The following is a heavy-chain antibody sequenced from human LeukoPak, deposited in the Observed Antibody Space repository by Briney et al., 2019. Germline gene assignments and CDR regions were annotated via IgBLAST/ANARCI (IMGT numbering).Heavy chain of an antibody. D-gene: IGHD3-3*01. CDR2: TYYRSKWYN. CDR3: ARGYSHYYDFWSGPGYYYYMDV. CDR1: GDSVSSNSAA. Sequence: SQTLSLTCAISGDSVSSNSAAWNWIRQSPSRGLEWLGRTYYRSKWYNDYAVSVKSRITINPDTSKNQFSLQLNSVTPEDTAVYYCARGYSHYYDFWSGPGYYYYMDVWGKGTTVTVSS. J-gene: IGHJ6*03. V-gene: IGHV6-1*01.